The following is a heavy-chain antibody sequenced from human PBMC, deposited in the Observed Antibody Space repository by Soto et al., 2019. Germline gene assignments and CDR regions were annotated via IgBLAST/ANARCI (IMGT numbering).Heavy chain of an antibody. Sequence: TSETLSLTCTVSGGSISSYYWSWIRQPPGKGLEWIGYIYYSGSTNYNPSLKSRVTISVDTSKNQFSLKLSSVTAADTAVYYCARAERGYSGYDFSWLDPWGQGTLVTVSS. CDR2: IYYSGST. V-gene: IGHV4-59*01. D-gene: IGHD5-12*01. J-gene: IGHJ5*02. CDR1: GGSISSYY. CDR3: ARAERGYSGYDFSWLDP.